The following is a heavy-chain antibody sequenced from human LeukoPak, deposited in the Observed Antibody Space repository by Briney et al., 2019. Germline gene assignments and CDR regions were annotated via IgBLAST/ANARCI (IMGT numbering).Heavy chain of an antibody. Sequence: SETLSLTCAVYGGSFSGYYWSWIRQPPGEGLEWIGEINHSGSTNYNPSLKSRATISVDTSKNQFSLKLSSVTAADTAVYYCARRRRITMVRGVPNNYFDYWGQGTLVTVSS. CDR1: GGSFSGYY. V-gene: IGHV4-34*01. CDR3: ARRRRITMVRGVPNNYFDY. J-gene: IGHJ4*02. D-gene: IGHD3-10*01. CDR2: INHSGST.